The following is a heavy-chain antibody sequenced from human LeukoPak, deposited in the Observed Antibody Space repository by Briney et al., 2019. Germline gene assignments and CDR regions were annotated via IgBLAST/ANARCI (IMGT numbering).Heavy chain of an antibody. CDR2: INPNSGGT. CDR1: GYTFTGYY. J-gene: IGHJ4*02. CDR3: ARDQGGSYLFDY. Sequence: ASVKVSCKASGYTFTGYYVHWVRQAPGQGLEWMGWINPNSGGTNYAQKFQGRVTMTRDTSISTAYMELSRLRSDDTAVYYCARDQGGSYLFDYWGQGTLVTVSS. V-gene: IGHV1-2*02. D-gene: IGHD1-26*01.